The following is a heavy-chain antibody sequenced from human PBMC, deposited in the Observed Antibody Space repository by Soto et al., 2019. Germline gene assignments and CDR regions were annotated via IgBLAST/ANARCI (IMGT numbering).Heavy chain of an antibody. CDR3: ARGGVSTRTFDY. V-gene: IGHV5-51*01. CDR2: IYPSDSDT. CDR1: GYNFAGYW. D-gene: IGHD3-3*01. Sequence: GESLKISCKGSGYNFAGYWIAWVRQMPGKGLELMGIIYPSDSDTRYRPSFQGQVTISADKSISSAYLQWSSLRAADTAMYYCARGGVSTRTFDYWGQGTPVTVSS. J-gene: IGHJ4*02.